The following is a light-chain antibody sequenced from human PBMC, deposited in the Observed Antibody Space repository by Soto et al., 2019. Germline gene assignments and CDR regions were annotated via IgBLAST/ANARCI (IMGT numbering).Light chain of an antibody. J-gene: IGKJ5*01. V-gene: IGKV1-33*01. CDR3: QQYENLPT. Sequence: DIQMTQSPSFVSASVGDRVTFTCRASQGISRWLAWYQHKPGKAPKLLIYDASNLEAGVPSRFRGSGSGTDFTFTISRLQPEDIATYYCQQYENLPTFGQGTRLEIK. CDR2: DAS. CDR1: QGISRW.